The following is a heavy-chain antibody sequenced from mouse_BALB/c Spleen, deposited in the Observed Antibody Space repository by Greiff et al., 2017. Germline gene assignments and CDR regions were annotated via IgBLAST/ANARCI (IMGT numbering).Heavy chain of an antibody. CDR1: GYTFTSYW. CDR2: IDPSDSEI. CDR3: ARGDYGSSYANFDY. V-gene: IGHV1-69*02. J-gene: IGHJ2*01. D-gene: IGHD1-1*01. Sequence: QVQLQQPGAELVKPGAPVKLSCKASGYTFTSYWMNWVKQRPGRGLEWIGRIDPSDSEIHYNQKFKDKATLTVDKSSSTAYIQLSSLTSEDSAVYYCARGDYGSSYANFDYWGQGTTLTVSS.